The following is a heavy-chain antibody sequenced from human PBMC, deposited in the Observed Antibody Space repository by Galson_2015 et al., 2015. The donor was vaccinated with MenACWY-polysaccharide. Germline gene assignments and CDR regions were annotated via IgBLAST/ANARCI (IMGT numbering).Heavy chain of an antibody. V-gene: IGHV1-8*01. CDR2: TNPNSGNT. J-gene: IGHJ4*02. CDR3: TRIMARIHTFVAS. CDR1: GYKFSSYD. D-gene: IGHD5-12*01. Sequence: SVKVSCKASGYKFSSYDINWVRQASGQGLEWMGWTNPNSGNTGYAQRFQGRVAMTRDTATSTAYMELRMLRYDDTAVYYCTRIMARIHTFVASCDQGTLVSV.